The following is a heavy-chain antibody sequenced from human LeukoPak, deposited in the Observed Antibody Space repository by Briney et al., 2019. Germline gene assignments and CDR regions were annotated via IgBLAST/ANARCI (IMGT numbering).Heavy chain of an antibody. Sequence: GGSLRLSCAASGFSFSVYWMHWVRQAPGKGPVWVSRIKTDGSITYYADSVKGRFTISRDNSKNTLYLQMNSLRAEDTAVYYCAKHYGDQAYFGYWGQGTLVTVSS. J-gene: IGHJ4*02. V-gene: IGHV3-74*01. CDR1: GFSFSVYW. D-gene: IGHD4-17*01. CDR3: AKHYGDQAYFGY. CDR2: IKTDGSIT.